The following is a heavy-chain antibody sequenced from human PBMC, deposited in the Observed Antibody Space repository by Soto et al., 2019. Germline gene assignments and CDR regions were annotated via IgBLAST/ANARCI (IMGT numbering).Heavy chain of an antibody. Sequence: GGSLRLPCAASGFTFSSYAMHWVRQAPGKGLEWVAVISYDGSNKYYADSVKGRFTISRDNSKNTLYLQMNSLRAEDTAVYYCARDYSSGWHTFDYWGQGTLVTVSS. CDR2: ISYDGSNK. J-gene: IGHJ4*02. D-gene: IGHD6-19*01. CDR3: ARDYSSGWHTFDY. V-gene: IGHV3-30-3*01. CDR1: GFTFSSYA.